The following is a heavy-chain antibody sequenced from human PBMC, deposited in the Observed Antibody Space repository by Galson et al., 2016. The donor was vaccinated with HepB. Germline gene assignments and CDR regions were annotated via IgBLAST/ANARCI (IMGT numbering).Heavy chain of an antibody. CDR2: ILYDGRNE. D-gene: IGHD6-13*01. J-gene: IGHJ6*02. CDR1: GFNFSNYG. CDR3: AKDPSRRSIWSYYYFGMDV. Sequence: SLRLSCAASGFNFSNYGMHWVRQAPGRGLEWVAVILYDGRNEYYSDSVKGRFTITRDNSRDTVYLQMYSLRPEDMAVYYCAKDPSRRSIWSYYYFGMDVWGQGTTVTVSS. V-gene: IGHV3-30*18.